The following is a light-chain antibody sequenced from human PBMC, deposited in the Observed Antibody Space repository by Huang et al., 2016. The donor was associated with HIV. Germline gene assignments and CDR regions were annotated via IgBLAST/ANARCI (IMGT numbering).Light chain of an antibody. V-gene: IGKV1-27*01. CDR3: QKYNSAPYA. J-gene: IGKJ2*01. CDR2: GAS. Sequence: DIQMTQSPSSLSASVGDRVTIPCRARQGISDSLAWYQQKPGKVPNLLIYGASTGQSGVPSRVSGSGSGTDFTLTISSLQPEDVATYYCQKYNSAPYAFGQGTKLEIK. CDR1: QGISDS.